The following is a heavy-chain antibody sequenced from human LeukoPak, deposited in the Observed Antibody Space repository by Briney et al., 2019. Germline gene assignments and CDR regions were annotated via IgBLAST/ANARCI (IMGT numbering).Heavy chain of an antibody. V-gene: IGHV3-30*01. Sequence: GGSLRLSCAASGFTFSSYAMHWVRQAPGKGLEWVAVISYDGSNKYYADSVKGRFTISRDNSKNTLYLQMNSLRAEDTAVYYCARDGPPYDFWSVDYYYYMDVWGKGTTVNVSS. CDR2: ISYDGSNK. CDR3: ARDGPPYDFWSVDYYYYMDV. D-gene: IGHD3-3*01. J-gene: IGHJ6*03. CDR1: GFTFSSYA.